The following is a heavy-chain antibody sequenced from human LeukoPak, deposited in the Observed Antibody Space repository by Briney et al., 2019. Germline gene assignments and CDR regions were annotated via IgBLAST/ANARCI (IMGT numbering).Heavy chain of an antibody. V-gene: IGHV1-18*01. CDR3: ARAHLSHPYCSGGSCYSWVSYYYYYMDV. CDR1: GGTFSSYA. D-gene: IGHD2-15*01. Sequence: ASVKVSCKASGGTFSSYAISWVRQAPGQGLEWMGGISAYNGNTNYAQKLQGRVTMTTDTSTSTAYMELRSLRSDDTAVYYCARAHLSHPYCSGGSCYSWVSYYYYYMDVWGKGTTVTVSS. CDR2: ISAYNGNT. J-gene: IGHJ6*03.